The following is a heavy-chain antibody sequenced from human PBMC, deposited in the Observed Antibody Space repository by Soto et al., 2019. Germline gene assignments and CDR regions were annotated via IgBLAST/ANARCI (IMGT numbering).Heavy chain of an antibody. V-gene: IGHV3-66*01. CDR3: ARGPVLRYYFDY. J-gene: IGHJ4*02. D-gene: IGHD3-3*01. Sequence: GGSLRLSCAASGFTVSSNYMSWVRQAPGKGLEWVSVIYSGGSTYYADSVKGRFTISRDNSKNTLYLQMNSLRAEDTAVYYCARGPVLRYYFDYWGQGTLVTVSS. CDR2: IYSGGST. CDR1: GFTVSSNY.